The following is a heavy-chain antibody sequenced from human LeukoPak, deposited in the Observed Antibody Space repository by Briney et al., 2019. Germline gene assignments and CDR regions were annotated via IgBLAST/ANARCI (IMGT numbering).Heavy chain of an antibody. CDR2: ISSSSSYI. CDR1: GFTFSSYS. V-gene: IGHV3-21*01. CDR3: ARDGGVVVVPAANFDY. Sequence: GGSLRLSCAASGFTFSSYSMNWVRQAPGKGLEWVSSISSSSSYIYYADSVKGRFTISRDNAKNSLYLQMNSLGAEDTAVYYCARDGGVVVVPAANFDYWGQGTLVTVSS. D-gene: IGHD2-2*01. J-gene: IGHJ4*02.